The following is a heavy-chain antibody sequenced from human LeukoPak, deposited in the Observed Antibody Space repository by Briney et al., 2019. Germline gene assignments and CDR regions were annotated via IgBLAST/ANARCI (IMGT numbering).Heavy chain of an antibody. J-gene: IGHJ6*03. CDR3: ARHVVGDYYYYYMDV. Sequence: SETLSLTCTVSGGSISSSSYYWGWIRQPPGKGLEWIGSIYYSGSTYYHPSLKSRVTISVDTSKNQFSLKLGSVTAADTAVYYCARHVVGDYYYYYMDVWGKGTTVTVSS. CDR2: IYYSGST. CDR1: GGSISSSSYY. D-gene: IGHD2-21*01. V-gene: IGHV4-39*01.